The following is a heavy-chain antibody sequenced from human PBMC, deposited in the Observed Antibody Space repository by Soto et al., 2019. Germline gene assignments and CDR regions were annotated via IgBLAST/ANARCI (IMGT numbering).Heavy chain of an antibody. V-gene: IGHV4-4*02. CDR1: GGSISSSNW. D-gene: IGHD1-26*01. CDR2: IYHSGST. CDR3: ARVSGSYYYGMDV. Sequence: QVQLQESGPGLVKPSGTLSLTCAVSGGSISSSNWWSWVRQPPGKGLEWIGGIYHSGSTNYNPSLKSRFTISVDKSKNQFSLKLSSVTAADTAVYYCARVSGSYYYGMDVWGQGTTVTVSS. J-gene: IGHJ6*02.